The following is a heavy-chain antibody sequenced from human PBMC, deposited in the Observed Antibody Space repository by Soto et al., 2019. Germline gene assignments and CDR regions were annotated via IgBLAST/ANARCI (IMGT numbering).Heavy chain of an antibody. D-gene: IGHD2-15*01. CDR3: AKARSGSWHECYYFDN. V-gene: IGHV3-30*18. J-gene: IGHJ4*02. Sequence: PGGSLRLSCAASGFTFISYGMRWVRQAPGKGLEWLAVMSYDGRDKYYADSVRGRFTISRDNSKNTVYLQLNSLRVEDTAVYYCAKARSGSWHECYYFDNWGQGTLVTVSS. CDR1: GFTFISYG. CDR2: MSYDGRDK.